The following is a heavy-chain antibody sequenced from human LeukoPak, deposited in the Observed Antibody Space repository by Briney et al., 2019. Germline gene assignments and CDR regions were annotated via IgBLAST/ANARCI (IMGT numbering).Heavy chain of an antibody. J-gene: IGHJ3*02. Sequence: PSETLSLTCAVYGGSFSGYYWSWIRQSPGKGLEWIGEINHSGSTNYNPSLKSRVTISVDTSKNQFSLKLSSVTAADTAVYYCARTTRDIVVVPASEAAFDIWGQGTMVTVSS. CDR2: INHSGST. D-gene: IGHD2-2*01. CDR3: ARTTRDIVVVPASEAAFDI. V-gene: IGHV4-34*01. CDR1: GGSFSGYY.